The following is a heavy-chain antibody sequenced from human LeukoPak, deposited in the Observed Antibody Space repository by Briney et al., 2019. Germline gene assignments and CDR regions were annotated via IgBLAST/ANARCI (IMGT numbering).Heavy chain of an antibody. CDR2: IYPGDSDT. CDR1: GYSFTSYW. V-gene: IGHV5-51*01. CDR3: ARGKAAAGIGPPAWFDP. D-gene: IGHD6-13*01. J-gene: IGHJ5*02. Sequence: GESLKISCKGSGYSFTSYWIGWVRQMPGKGLEWMGIIYPGDSDTRYSPSFQGQVTISADKSISTAYLQWSSLKASDTAMYYCARGKAAAGIGPPAWFDPWGQGTLVTVSS.